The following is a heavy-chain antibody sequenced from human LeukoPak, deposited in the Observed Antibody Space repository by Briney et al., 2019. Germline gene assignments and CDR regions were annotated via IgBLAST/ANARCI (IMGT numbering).Heavy chain of an antibody. CDR1: GFTFSSYE. CDR2: ISSSGSTI. J-gene: IGHJ4*02. V-gene: IGHV3-48*03. D-gene: IGHD3-10*01. CDR3: ARSHFGELLLPFDY. Sequence: PGGSLRLSCAASGFTFSSYEMNWVRQAPGKGLERVSYISSSGSTIYYADSVKGRFTISRDNAKNSLYLQMNSLRAEDTAVYYCARSHFGELLLPFDYWGQGTLVTVSS.